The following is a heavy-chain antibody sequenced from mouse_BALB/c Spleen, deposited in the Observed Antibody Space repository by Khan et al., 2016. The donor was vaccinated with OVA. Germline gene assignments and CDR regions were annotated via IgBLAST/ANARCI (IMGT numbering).Heavy chain of an antibody. CDR3: ARVNYGGRDYFDY. CDR2: ILPGSGSR. V-gene: IGHV1-9*01. J-gene: IGHJ2*01. D-gene: IGHD1-1*01. Sequence: QVQLKESGAELMKPGASVKISCKATGYTFSGYWLEWVKQRPGHGLEWIGEILPGSGSRNYNEKFKGKATFTADISSKTTYMQLSSLTSEDSAVYYCARVNYGGRDYFDYWGQGTTLTVSS. CDR1: GYTFSGYW.